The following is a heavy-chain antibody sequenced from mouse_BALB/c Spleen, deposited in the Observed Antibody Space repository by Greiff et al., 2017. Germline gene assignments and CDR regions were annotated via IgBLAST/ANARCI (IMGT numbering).Heavy chain of an antibody. CDR2: INPSSGYT. Sequence: VQGVESGAELARPGASVKMSCKASGYTFTSYTMHWVKQRPGQGLEWIGYINPSSGYTNYNQKFKDKATLTADKSSSTAYMQLSSLTSEDSAVYYCARPSYGSSSYAMDYWGQGTSVTVSS. CDR3: ARPSYGSSSYAMDY. D-gene: IGHD1-1*01. CDR1: GYTFTSYT. V-gene: IGHV1-4*01. J-gene: IGHJ4*01.